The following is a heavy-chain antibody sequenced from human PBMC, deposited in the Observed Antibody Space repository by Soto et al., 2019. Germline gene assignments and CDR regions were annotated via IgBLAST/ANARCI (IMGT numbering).Heavy chain of an antibody. D-gene: IGHD5-12*01. CDR1: GGTFSSYA. CDR3: ARVKMATISSGYYYGMDV. CDR2: IIPIFGTA. J-gene: IGHJ6*02. Sequence: GXSVKVSFNASGGTFSSYAISLVRHTPGQGLEWMGGIIPIFGTANYAQKFQGRVTITADESTSTAYMELSSLRSEDTDVYYCARVKMATISSGYYYGMDVWGQGTTVTVSS. V-gene: IGHV1-69*01.